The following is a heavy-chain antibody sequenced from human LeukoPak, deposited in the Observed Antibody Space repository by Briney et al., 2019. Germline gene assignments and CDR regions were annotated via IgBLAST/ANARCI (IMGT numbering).Heavy chain of an antibody. J-gene: IGHJ4*02. D-gene: IGHD6-13*01. CDR2: IWYDGSNK. V-gene: IGHV3-33*01. Sequence: GSLRLSFAASGFTFSSYGMHWVRQAPGKGLGWVAVIWYDGSNKYYSDSVKGRFTISRDNSKNTLYLQMNSLRAEDTAVYYCARDPSYSSSFFDYWGQGTLVTVSS. CDR3: ARDPSYSSSFFDY. CDR1: GFTFSSYG.